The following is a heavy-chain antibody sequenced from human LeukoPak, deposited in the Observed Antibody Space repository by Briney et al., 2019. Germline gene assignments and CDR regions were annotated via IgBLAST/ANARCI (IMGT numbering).Heavy chain of an antibody. CDR2: ITYDGYYK. V-gene: IGHV3-30*03. D-gene: IGHD3-10*01. CDR3: ARDLSPVVRASPMGY. J-gene: IGHJ4*02. Sequence: WGSLRLSCAASGFTFSTYGMHWVRQAPGKGLEWVALITYDGYYKYYSDSVKGRFTISSDTSKNTLSLQMNSLRAEDTAVYYCARDLSPVVRASPMGYWGQGTLVTVSS. CDR1: GFTFSTYG.